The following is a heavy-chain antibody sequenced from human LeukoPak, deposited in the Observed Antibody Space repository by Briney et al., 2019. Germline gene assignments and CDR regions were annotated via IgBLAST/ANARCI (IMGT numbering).Heavy chain of an antibody. J-gene: IGHJ4*02. CDR1: GFTVSSNY. CDR3: AKATVVMPPGY. Sequence: QPGGSLRLSCAASGFTVSSNYMSWVRQAPGKGLEWVSVIYSGGSTYYADSVKGRFTISRDNSKNTLYLQMNSLRAEDTAVYYCAKATVVMPPGYWGQGTLVTVSS. CDR2: IYSGGST. D-gene: IGHD3-22*01. V-gene: IGHV3-53*01.